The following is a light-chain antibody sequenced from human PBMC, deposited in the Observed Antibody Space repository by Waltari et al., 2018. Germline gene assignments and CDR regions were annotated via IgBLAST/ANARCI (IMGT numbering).Light chain of an antibody. CDR2: GAS. Sequence: EVVMTQSPATLSVSPGERATLSCRASQSVSSNLAWYQQKPGQAPRLLIYGASTRATGIPARFSGSGSGTEFTLTISSLQSVDFAVYYCQQYNNWPRTFGGGTTVEIK. CDR3: QQYNNWPRT. J-gene: IGKJ4*01. V-gene: IGKV3-15*01. CDR1: QSVSSN.